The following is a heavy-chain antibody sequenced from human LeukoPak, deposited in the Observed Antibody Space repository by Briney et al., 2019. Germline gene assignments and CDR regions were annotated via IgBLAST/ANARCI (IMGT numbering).Heavy chain of an antibody. Sequence: GGSLRLSCAASGCTFSSYAMSWGRHAPGKGLEWVSAISGSDGSTYYADPVKGRSTSSRANCKNTLYLQMNSLRGEDTALYCCAKDTMRSFPTRTRDYSGYDGSVAFDIWGQGTTVTVSS. V-gene: IGHV3-23*01. D-gene: IGHD5-12*01. J-gene: IGHJ3*02. CDR3: AKDTMRSFPTRTRDYSGYDGSVAFDI. CDR1: GCTFSSYA. CDR2: ISGSDGST.